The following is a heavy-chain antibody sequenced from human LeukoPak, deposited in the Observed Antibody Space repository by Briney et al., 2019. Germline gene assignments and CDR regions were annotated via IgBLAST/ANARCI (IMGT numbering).Heavy chain of an antibody. CDR3: AKDLEAWAAAGFDFDY. V-gene: IGHV3-7*01. J-gene: IGHJ4*02. D-gene: IGHD6-13*01. CDR2: IKPDGSAQ. CDR1: GFTFSNSW. Sequence: GGSLRLSCAASGFTFSNSWMSWVRQAPGKGLEWVATIKPDGSAQYYVDSVKGRFTISRDNAKNSLFLQINSLRAEDTAVYYCAKDLEAWAAAGFDFDYWGQGTLVTVSS.